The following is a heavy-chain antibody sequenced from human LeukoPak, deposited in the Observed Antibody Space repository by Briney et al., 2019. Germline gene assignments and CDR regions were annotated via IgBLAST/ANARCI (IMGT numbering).Heavy chain of an antibody. CDR2: IYHSGST. J-gene: IGHJ4*02. CDR1: GGSISSSNW. CDR3: ATIVGARGLGY. Sequence: SETLSLTCAVSGGSISSSNWWSWVRQPPGKGLEWIGEIYHSGSTNYNPSLKGRVTISVDTSKNQFSLKLSSVTAADTAVYYCATIVGARGLGYWGQGTLVTVSS. V-gene: IGHV4-4*02. D-gene: IGHD1-26*01.